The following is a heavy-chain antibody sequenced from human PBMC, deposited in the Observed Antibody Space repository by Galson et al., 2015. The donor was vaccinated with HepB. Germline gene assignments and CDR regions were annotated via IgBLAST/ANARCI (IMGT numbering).Heavy chain of an antibody. J-gene: IGHJ4*02. V-gene: IGHV1-58*01. CDR3: AAGLPYYYGSGSYYQTPFDY. Sequence: SVKVSCKASGFTFTSYAVQWVRQARGQRLEWIGWIVVGSGNTNYAQKFQERVTITRDMSTSTAYMELSSLRSEDTAVYYCAAGLPYYYGSGSYYQTPFDYWGQGTLSPSPQ. D-gene: IGHD3-10*01. CDR2: IVVGSGNT. CDR1: GFTFTSYA.